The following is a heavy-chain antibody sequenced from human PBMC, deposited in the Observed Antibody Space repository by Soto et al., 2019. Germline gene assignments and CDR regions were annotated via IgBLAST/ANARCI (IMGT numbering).Heavy chain of an antibody. V-gene: IGHV3-23*01. CDR3: AKAVGLFSDYFDY. CDR2: ISGSGGST. CDR1: GFTFSSYA. D-gene: IGHD3-22*01. J-gene: IGHJ4*02. Sequence: GGSLRLSCAASGFTFSSYAMSWVRQAPGRGLEWVSAISGSGGSTYYADSVKGRFTISRDNSKNTLYLQMNSLRAEDTAVYYCAKAVGLFSDYFDYWGQGTLVTVSS.